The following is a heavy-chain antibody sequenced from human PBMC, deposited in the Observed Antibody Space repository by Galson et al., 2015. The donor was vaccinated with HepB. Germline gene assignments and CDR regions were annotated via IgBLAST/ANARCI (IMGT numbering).Heavy chain of an antibody. J-gene: IGHJ4*02. V-gene: IGHV3-21*01. CDR1: GFTFSSYS. D-gene: IGHD3-22*01. CDR3: ARDAGGYYYSDWVY. CDR2: ISSSSSYI. Sequence: SLRLSCAASGFTFSSYSMNWVRQAPGKGLEWVSSISSSSSYIYYADSVKGRFTISRDNAKNSLYLQMNSLRAEDTAVYYCARDAGGYYYSDWVYWGQGTLVTVSS.